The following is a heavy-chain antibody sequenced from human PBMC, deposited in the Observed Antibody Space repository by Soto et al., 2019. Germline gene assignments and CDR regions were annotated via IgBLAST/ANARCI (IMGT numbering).Heavy chain of an antibody. CDR1: GFTFDDYT. CDR2: ISWDGGST. CDR3: ARDQLYYNDISGRPLNAFDV. V-gene: IGHV3-43*01. Sequence: PGGSLRLSCAASGFTFDDYTMHWVRQAPGKGLEWFSLISWDGGSTYYADSVKGRFTISRDNAKNSLYLQMNSLRAEDTAVYYCARDQLYYNDISGRPLNAFDVWGQGTMVTVSS. D-gene: IGHD3-22*01. J-gene: IGHJ3*01.